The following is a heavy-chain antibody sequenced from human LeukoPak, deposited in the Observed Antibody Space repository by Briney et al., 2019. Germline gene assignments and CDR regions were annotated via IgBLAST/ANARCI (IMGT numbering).Heavy chain of an antibody. D-gene: IGHD3-16*01. V-gene: IGHV3-7*03. CDR2: INRDGSTK. J-gene: IGHJ4*02. CDR3: ARLWGDATIFDL. CDR1: EFTISAFW. Sequence: GGSLRLSCAASEFTISAFWMSWVRQAPGKGLEWVANINRDGSTKFYLDSVKGRFTVSRDNAKNSLFLQTNSLRAEDTGLYYCARLWGDATIFDLWGQGTLVTVSS.